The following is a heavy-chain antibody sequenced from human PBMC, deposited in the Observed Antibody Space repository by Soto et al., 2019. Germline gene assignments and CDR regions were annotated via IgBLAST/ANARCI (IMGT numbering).Heavy chain of an antibody. Sequence: SVKVSCKASGGTFSSYAISWVRQAPGQGLEWMGGIIPIFGTANYAQKFQGRVTITADESTSTAYMELSSLRSEDTAVYYCARGARYYDSSGYPGFDYWGQGTLVTVS. D-gene: IGHD3-22*01. CDR1: GGTFSSYA. CDR2: IIPIFGTA. J-gene: IGHJ4*02. CDR3: ARGARYYDSSGYPGFDY. V-gene: IGHV1-69*13.